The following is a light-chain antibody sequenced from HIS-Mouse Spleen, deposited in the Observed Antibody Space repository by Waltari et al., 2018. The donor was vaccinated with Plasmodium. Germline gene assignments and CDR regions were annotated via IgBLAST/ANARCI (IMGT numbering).Light chain of an antibody. J-gene: IGKJ1*01. V-gene: IGKV1-39*01. CDR3: QQSYSTWT. Sequence: DIQMTQSSSSLTASVGDRVTITCRGSQRISNYLNWDQERPGKARKLLMYAASTLQSGVPSRFSGSGSVTDFTLTMSSLQPEGFATYCGQQSYSTWTFGQATKVESK. CDR1: QRISNY. CDR2: AAS.